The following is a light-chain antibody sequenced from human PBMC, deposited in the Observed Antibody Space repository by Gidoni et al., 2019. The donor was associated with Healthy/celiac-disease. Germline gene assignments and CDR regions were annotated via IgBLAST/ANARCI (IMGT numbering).Light chain of an antibody. V-gene: IGLV1-40*01. CDR1: SSNIGAGYD. J-gene: IGLJ2*01. CDR2: VNS. Sequence: QSVLTQPPSVSGAPGQRVTISCTGSSSNIGAGYDVHWYQQLPGTAPKLLIYVNSNRPAGVPDRFSGSESGTSASLAITGLQAEDEADYYCQSYDSSSVVFGGGTKLTVL. CDR3: QSYDSSSVV.